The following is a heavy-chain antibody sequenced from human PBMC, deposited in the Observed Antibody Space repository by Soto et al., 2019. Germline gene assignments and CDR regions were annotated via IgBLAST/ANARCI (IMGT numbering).Heavy chain of an antibody. CDR2: IYHSGST. Sequence: QVQLQESGPGLVKPSETLSLTCTVSGGSISDYYWSWIRQSPGKGLEWIGYIYHSGSTYYNPSLTSRVTISLDASKTQFSLKLSSLTTADTAVYYCARASRNYFAYWGQGALVTVSS. J-gene: IGHJ4*02. V-gene: IGHV4-59*01. CDR1: GGSISDYY. CDR3: ARASRNYFAY.